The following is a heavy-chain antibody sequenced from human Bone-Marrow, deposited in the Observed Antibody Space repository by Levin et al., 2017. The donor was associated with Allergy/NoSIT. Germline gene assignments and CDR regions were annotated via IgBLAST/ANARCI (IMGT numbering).Heavy chain of an antibody. CDR3: ARDETFNSWHTGWFDP. D-gene: IGHD6-13*01. Sequence: RSQTLSLTCTVSGDSIHNTNHYWSWIRQPAGKGLEWIGRMFAGGAATYNRSLRSRVTISIDTSKNQFSLKLTSVTAADTAVYYCARDETFNSWHTGWFDPWGQGTLVTVSS. CDR2: MFAGGAA. J-gene: IGHJ5*02. V-gene: IGHV4-61*02. CDR1: GDSIHNTNHY.